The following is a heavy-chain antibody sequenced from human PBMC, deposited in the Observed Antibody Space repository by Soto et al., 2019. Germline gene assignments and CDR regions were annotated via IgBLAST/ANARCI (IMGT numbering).Heavy chain of an antibody. D-gene: IGHD5-12*01. CDR3: ARDGLEDWQGGCANGWFDR. Sequence: QVQLQESGPGLVKPSQTLSLTCTVSGGSLSSGGYYWSWIRQHPGEGLEWIGYIYYSGSTSYNPSLKSRVAISVGRAQNYLSLKLNSVTGAITAVYYWARDGLEDWQGGCANGWFDRWGQGTLVSVSS. CDR1: GGSLSSGGYY. V-gene: IGHV4-31*03. J-gene: IGHJ5*02. CDR2: IYYSGST.